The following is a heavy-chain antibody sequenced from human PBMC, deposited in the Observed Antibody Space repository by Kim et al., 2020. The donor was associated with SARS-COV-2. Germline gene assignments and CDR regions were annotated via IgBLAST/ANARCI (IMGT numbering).Heavy chain of an antibody. CDR2: INSDGSST. J-gene: IGHJ6*02. D-gene: IGHD5-18*01. Sequence: GGSLRLSCAASGFTFSSYWMHWVRQAPGKGLVWVSRINSDGSSTSYADSVKCRFTISRDNAKNTLYLQMNSLRAEDTAVYYCAREGLKDTAMVKYYYYGMDVWGQGTTVTVSS. CDR1: GFTFSSYW. V-gene: IGHV3-74*01. CDR3: AREGLKDTAMVKYYYYGMDV.